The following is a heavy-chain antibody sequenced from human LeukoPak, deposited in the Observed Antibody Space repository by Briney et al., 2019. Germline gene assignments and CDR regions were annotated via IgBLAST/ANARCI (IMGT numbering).Heavy chain of an antibody. CDR2: ISYDGSNK. Sequence: GGSLRLSCAASGFTFSSYAMHWVRQAPGKGLEWVAVISYDGSNKYYADSVKGRFTISRDNSNNTVYPEMNSLRPEDTAVYYCAKDLYYDYRLEYWGQGTLVTVSS. CDR1: GFTFSSYA. J-gene: IGHJ4*02. CDR3: AKDLYYDYRLEY. D-gene: IGHD3-3*01. V-gene: IGHV3-30*04.